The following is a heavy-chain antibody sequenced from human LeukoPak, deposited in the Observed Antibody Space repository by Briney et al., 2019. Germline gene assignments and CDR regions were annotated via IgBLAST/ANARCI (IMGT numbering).Heavy chain of an antibody. Sequence: SETLSLTCIVSGGSISISSYYWGWIRQPPGKGLEWIGHIYYGGRTYYNPSFKSRVTISVDTTKNHFSLRLSSVTAADTAFYYCARDAGYSSGWDYWGQGTLVTVSS. D-gene: IGHD6-19*01. CDR2: IYYGGRT. J-gene: IGHJ4*02. CDR3: ARDAGYSSGWDY. CDR1: GGSISISSYY. V-gene: IGHV4-39*02.